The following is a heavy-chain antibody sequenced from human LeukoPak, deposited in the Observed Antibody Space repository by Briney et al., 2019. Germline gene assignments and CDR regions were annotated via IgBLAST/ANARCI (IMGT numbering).Heavy chain of an antibody. CDR2: ISYDGSLK. CDR3: AKKYSYGSGAGDALDI. J-gene: IGHJ3*02. D-gene: IGHD3-10*01. Sequence: GRSLRLFCAASGFIFSSFGMHWVSQAPGKGLEGGAVISYDGSLKHYLDSVKGRFTISRDNSKNTLYLQMDSLRVEDTAVYHCAKKYSYGSGAGDALDIWGHGTLVTVSS. CDR1: GFIFSSFG. V-gene: IGHV3-30*18.